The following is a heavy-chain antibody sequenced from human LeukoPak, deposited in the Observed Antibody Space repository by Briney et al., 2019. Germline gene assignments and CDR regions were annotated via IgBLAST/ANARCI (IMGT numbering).Heavy chain of an antibody. Sequence: SSVKVSCKASGGTFSSYAISWVRQAPGQGLEWMGRIIPIFGIANYAQKFQGRVTITADKSTSTAYMELSSLRSEDTAVYYCARRFYDSSGETCGQGTLVTVSS. CDR3: ARRFYDSSGET. CDR1: GGTFSSYA. V-gene: IGHV1-69*04. CDR2: IIPIFGIA. D-gene: IGHD3-22*01. J-gene: IGHJ5*02.